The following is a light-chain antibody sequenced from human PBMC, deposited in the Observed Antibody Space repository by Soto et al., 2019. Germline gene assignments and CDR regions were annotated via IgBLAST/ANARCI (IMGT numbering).Light chain of an antibody. CDR2: TNN. Sequence: QSVLTQPPSASGTPGQRVTISCSGSISNIGGNTVNWYQQLPGTATKLLMYTNNQRPSGVPDRFSGYKSGTSASLAISGLQAEDEADYYCAEWDDSLNGVVFGGGTKLTVL. CDR1: ISNIGGNT. CDR3: AEWDDSLNGVV. V-gene: IGLV1-44*01. J-gene: IGLJ2*01.